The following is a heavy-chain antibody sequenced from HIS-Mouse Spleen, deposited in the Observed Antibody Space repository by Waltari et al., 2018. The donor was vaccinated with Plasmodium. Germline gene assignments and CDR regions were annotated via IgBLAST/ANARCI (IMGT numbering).Heavy chain of an antibody. CDR2: INHSGST. J-gene: IGHJ4*02. CDR3: ARAYYDFWSGYRFDY. Sequence: QVQLQQWGAGLLKPSETLPPSCAVYGGSFSGYYWSRIRQPPGKGLEWIGEINHSGSTNYNPSLKSRVTISVDTSKNQFSLKLSSVTAADTAVYYCARAYYDFWSGYRFDYWGQGTLVTVSS. D-gene: IGHD3-3*01. CDR1: GGSFSGYY. V-gene: IGHV4-34*01.